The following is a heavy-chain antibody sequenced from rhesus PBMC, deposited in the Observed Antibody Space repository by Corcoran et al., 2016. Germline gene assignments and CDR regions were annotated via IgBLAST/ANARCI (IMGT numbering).Heavy chain of an antibody. CDR1: GGSISRSY. Sequence: QLQLQESGPGLVKPSETLSVTCAVSGGSISRSYWNWIRLAPGKGLEWIGYIYGSGSSTHYNPSLKCRVTLSVDTSKNQLSLKLSAVTTADTAVYYWARSWGQRVLVPDYWGQGVLVTVSS. J-gene: IGHJ4*01. CDR2: IYGSGSST. D-gene: IGHD2-2*01. V-gene: IGHV4-169*01. CDR3: ARSWGQRVLVPDY.